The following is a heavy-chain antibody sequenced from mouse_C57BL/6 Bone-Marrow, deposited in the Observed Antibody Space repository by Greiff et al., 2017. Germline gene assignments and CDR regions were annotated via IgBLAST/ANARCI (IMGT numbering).Heavy chain of an antibody. Sequence: QVQLQQSGAELARPGASVKLSCKASGYTFTSYGISWVKQRTGQGLEWIGEIYPRSGNTYYNEKFKGKATLTADKSSSTAYMELRSLTSEDSAVYFCARSKGSSYWFAYWGQGTLVTVSA. CDR1: GYTFTSYG. CDR2: IYPRSGNT. V-gene: IGHV1-81*01. D-gene: IGHD1-1*01. J-gene: IGHJ3*01. CDR3: ARSKGSSYWFAY.